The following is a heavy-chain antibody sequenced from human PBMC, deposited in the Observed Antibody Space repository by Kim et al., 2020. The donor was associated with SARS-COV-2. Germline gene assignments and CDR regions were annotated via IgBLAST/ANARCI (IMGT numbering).Heavy chain of an antibody. J-gene: IGHJ4*02. CDR1: GFTFGDYA. D-gene: IGHD3-10*01. Sequence: GGSLRLSCAASGFTFGDYAMHWVRQAPGKGLEWVSGISWNSGSIGYADSVKGRFTISRDNAKNSLYLQMNSLRAEDTALYYCAKGPHPVLLWFGELLNWGQGTLVTVSS. CDR3: AKGPHPVLLWFGELLN. CDR2: ISWNSGSI. V-gene: IGHV3-9*01.